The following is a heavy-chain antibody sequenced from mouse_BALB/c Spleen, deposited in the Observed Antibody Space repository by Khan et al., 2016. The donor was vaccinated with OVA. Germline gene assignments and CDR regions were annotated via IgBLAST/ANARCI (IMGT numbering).Heavy chain of an antibody. CDR1: GLSLNNYG. J-gene: IGHJ3*01. CDR2: IWGDGST. D-gene: IGHD2-2*01. CDR3: AIIYYGYDWVAY. Sequence: QVQLKESGPGLVAPSQSLSIRCTVSGLSLNNYGVSWVRQPPGKGLEWLGVIWGDGSTNYHSVLKSRLSISKDNSKSQVFVKLNSLQTDDTATYYCAIIYYGYDWVAYWGQGTLVTVSA. V-gene: IGHV2-3*01.